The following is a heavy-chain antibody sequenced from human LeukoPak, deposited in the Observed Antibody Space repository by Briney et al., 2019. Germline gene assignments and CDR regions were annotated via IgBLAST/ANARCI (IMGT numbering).Heavy chain of an antibody. Sequence: SVKVSCKASGGTFSSYAISWVRQAPGQGLEWMGGIIPIFGTANYAQKFKGRVTMTRDTSISAAYMELSSLRFDDTAVYYCSRAADVVLVPPSDDWGQGTLVTVSS. CDR1: GGTFSSYA. D-gene: IGHD2-8*02. V-gene: IGHV1-69*05. CDR2: IIPIFGTA. CDR3: SRAADVVLVPPSDD. J-gene: IGHJ4*02.